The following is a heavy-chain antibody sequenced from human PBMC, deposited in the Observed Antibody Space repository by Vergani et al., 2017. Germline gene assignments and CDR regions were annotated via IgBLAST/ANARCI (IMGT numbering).Heavy chain of an antibody. CDR1: GSSINNDFYY. J-gene: IGHJ3*01. D-gene: IGHD1-1*01. Sequence: QVQLQESGPGLVKPSQTLSLTCTVSGSSINNDFYYWHWIRQPAGKGLDWIGRIYVSCITDFNSSLQSRVYRSVDTSKNQFSLTLTSLTAADTAVYYCAKYNKQLRPRAFQLWGQGTMVTVSS. CDR3: AKYNKQLRPRAFQL. V-gene: IGHV4-61*02. CDR2: IYVSCIT.